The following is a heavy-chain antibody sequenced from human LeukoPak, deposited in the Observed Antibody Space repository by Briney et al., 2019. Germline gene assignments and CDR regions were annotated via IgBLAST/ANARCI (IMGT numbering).Heavy chain of an antibody. J-gene: IGHJ6*04. D-gene: IGHD6-13*01. CDR3: ARDLSSSWFDIYYYYYGMDV. V-gene: IGHV3-30*04. CDR2: ISYDGSNK. Sequence: GGSLRLSCAASGFTFSSYAMHWVRQAPGKGLEWVAVISYDGSNKYYADSVKGRFTISRDNSKNTLYLQMNSLRAEDTAVYYCARDLSSSWFDIYYYYYGMDVWSKGTTVTVSS. CDR1: GFTFSSYA.